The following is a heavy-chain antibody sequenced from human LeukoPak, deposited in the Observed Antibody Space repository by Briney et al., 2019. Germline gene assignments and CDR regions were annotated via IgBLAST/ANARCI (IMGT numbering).Heavy chain of an antibody. CDR1: GYTFSGYY. Sequence: ASVKVSCKASGYTFSGYYMHWVRRAPGQGLEWRGWINPNSGGTNYAQKFQGRVTMTRDTSISTAYMELSSLTSDDTAVYFCAGGPAAAGSSFYYYMDVWGKGTTVTVSS. V-gene: IGHV1-2*02. CDR3: AGGPAAAGSSFYYYMDV. D-gene: IGHD6-13*01. J-gene: IGHJ6*03. CDR2: INPNSGGT.